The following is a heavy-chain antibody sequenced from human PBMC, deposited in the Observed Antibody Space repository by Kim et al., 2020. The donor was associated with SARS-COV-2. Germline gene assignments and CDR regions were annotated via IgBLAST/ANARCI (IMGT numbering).Heavy chain of an antibody. CDR2: IYYSGST. CDR1: GGSISSGDYY. Sequence: SETLSLTCTVSGGSISSGDYYWSWIRQPPGKVLEWIGYIYYSGSTYYNPSLKSRVTISVDTSKNQFSLKLSSVTAADTAVYYCARGVNYYDSSGDDYWGQGTLVTVSS. CDR3: ARGVNYYDSSGDDY. J-gene: IGHJ4*02. D-gene: IGHD3-22*01. V-gene: IGHV4-30-4*01.